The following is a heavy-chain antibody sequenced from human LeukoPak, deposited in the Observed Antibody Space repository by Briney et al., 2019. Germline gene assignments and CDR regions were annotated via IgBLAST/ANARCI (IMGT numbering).Heavy chain of an antibody. D-gene: IGHD3-10*01. Sequence: PGGSLRLSCAASLFTFRIYAMSWVRQAPGKGLEWVSSISDTGGATYYAESVKGRFTISRDNARNTFYLQLNRPCEEVRALYYSAKGGGSTFDNWGQGILVTVSS. J-gene: IGHJ4*02. CDR2: ISDTGGAT. V-gene: IGHV3-23*01. CDR1: LFTFRIYA. CDR3: AKGGGSTFDN.